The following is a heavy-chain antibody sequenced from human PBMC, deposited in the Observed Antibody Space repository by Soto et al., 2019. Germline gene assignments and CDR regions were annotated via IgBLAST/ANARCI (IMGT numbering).Heavy chain of an antibody. CDR1: GGSISSYY. Sequence: SETLSLTCTVSGGSISSYYWSWIRQPPGKGLEWIGYIYYSGSTNYNPSLKSRVTISVDTSKNQFSLKLSSVTAADTAVYYCASGPSARGGFWIYYFDYWGQGTLVTVSS. CDR3: ASGPSARGGFWIYYFDY. D-gene: IGHD2-2*01. J-gene: IGHJ4*02. V-gene: IGHV4-59*08. CDR2: IYYSGST.